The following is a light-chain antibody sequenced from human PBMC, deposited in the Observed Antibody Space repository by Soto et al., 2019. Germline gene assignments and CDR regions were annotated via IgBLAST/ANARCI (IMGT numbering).Light chain of an antibody. V-gene: IGKV1-5*01. CDR2: GAS. Sequence: DIQMTQSPSTLSASVGDRVTNTCRASQSISHYLAWYQQKPGKVPNLLVYGASNLGGGVPSRFSGSGSGTEFTLTISSLQPDDFATYYCQQYNSYSPWTFGQGTKVDIK. CDR1: QSISHY. CDR3: QQYNSYSPWT. J-gene: IGKJ1*01.